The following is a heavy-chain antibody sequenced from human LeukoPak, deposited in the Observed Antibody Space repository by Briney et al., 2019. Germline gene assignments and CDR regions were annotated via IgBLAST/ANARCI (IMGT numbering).Heavy chain of an antibody. Sequence: KPGGSLRLSCAASGFTFSSYSMNWVRQAPGKGLEWVSSISSSSSYIYYADSVKGRFAISRDNAKNSLYLQMNSLRAEDTAVYYCARGSAIGEADYWGQGTLVTVSS. J-gene: IGHJ4*02. CDR3: ARGSAIGEADY. V-gene: IGHV3-21*01. D-gene: IGHD2/OR15-2a*01. CDR2: ISSSSSYI. CDR1: GFTFSSYS.